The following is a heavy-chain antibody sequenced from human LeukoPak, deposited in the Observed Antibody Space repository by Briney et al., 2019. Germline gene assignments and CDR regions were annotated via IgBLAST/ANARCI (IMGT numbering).Heavy chain of an antibody. CDR3: ARMHDFWSGYYMYYYMDV. CDR2: IYYSGST. V-gene: IGHV4-59*11. CDR1: GGSISSHY. D-gene: IGHD3-3*01. J-gene: IGHJ6*03. Sequence: SETLSLTCTVSGGSISSHYWSWIRQPPGKGLEWIGYIYYSGSTNYNPSLKSRVTISVDTSKNQFSLKLSSVTAADTAVYYCARMHDFWSGYYMYYYMDVWGKGTTVTVSS.